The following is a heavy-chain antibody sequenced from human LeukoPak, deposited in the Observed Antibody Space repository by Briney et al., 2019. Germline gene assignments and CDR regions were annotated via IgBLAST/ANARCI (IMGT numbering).Heavy chain of an antibody. D-gene: IGHD1-20*01. Sequence: ASVTLSCNASGYTFTCYYVHWVRQAPAQGLQWMGWINLKSDDKNYAQKFQGTVTMTRDTSISTAYMELSRLTSDDTAVYYCAREITGMIGPTDYWGQGTLVTVSS. J-gene: IGHJ4*02. CDR1: GYTFTCYY. CDR3: AREITGMIGPTDY. V-gene: IGHV1-2*02. CDR2: INLKSDDK.